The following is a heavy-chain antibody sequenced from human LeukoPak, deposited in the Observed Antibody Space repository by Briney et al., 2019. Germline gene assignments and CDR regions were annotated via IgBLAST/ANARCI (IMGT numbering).Heavy chain of an antibody. CDR2: INGDGDNT. J-gene: IGHJ4*02. CDR1: GFTFGTYS. Sequence: GGSLRLSCAASGFTFGTYSMHWVRQAPGKGLEYVSAINGDGDNTFYANSVMGRFTISRDNSKNTLYLQMGSLRPEDMAVYYSARVNRGYDYWGQGTLVTVSS. CDR3: ARVNRGYDY. D-gene: IGHD5-12*01. V-gene: IGHV3-64*01.